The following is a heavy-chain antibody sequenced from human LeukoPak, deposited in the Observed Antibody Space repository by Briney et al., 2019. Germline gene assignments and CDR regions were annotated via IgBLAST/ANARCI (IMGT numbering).Heavy chain of an antibody. Sequence: PSGTLSLTCAVSGGSISSSNWWSWVRQPPGKGLEWIGEIYHSGSTNYNPSLKSRVTISVDKSKNQFSLELSSVTAADTAVYYCARGEGELLSGGIDYWGQGTLVTVSS. CDR1: GGSISSSNW. CDR3: ARGEGELLSGGIDY. V-gene: IGHV4-4*02. J-gene: IGHJ4*02. D-gene: IGHD1-26*01. CDR2: IYHSGST.